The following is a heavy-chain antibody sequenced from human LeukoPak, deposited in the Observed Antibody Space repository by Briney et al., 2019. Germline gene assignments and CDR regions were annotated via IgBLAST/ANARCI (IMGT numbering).Heavy chain of an antibody. J-gene: IGHJ4*02. D-gene: IGHD1-26*01. Sequence: GESLKISCKGSGYSFTRYWIAWVRQMPGKGLEWMGIIYPGDSDTTYSPSFQGQVTISADKSISTAYLQWSSLKASDTAMYYCARHGSIVGTTTGVDYWGQGTLVTVSS. V-gene: IGHV5-51*01. CDR3: ARHGSIVGTTTGVDY. CDR1: GYSFTRYW. CDR2: IYPGDSDT.